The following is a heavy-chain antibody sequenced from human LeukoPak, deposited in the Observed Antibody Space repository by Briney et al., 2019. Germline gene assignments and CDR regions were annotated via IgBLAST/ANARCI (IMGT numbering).Heavy chain of an antibody. J-gene: IGHJ4*02. CDR1: GFTFSFHW. V-gene: IGHV3-7*01. D-gene: IGHD3-22*01. Sequence: GGSARLSCAAAGFTFSFHWMSWVRQAPGKGLEWVANIKEDGRDKYYVDSVKGRFTISRDNSKNSLYLQMNSLRAEDTAVYFCARHSNKYDYDSSGHYRGFDYWGQGTLVSVSS. CDR3: ARHSNKYDYDSSGHYRGFDY. CDR2: IKEDGRDK.